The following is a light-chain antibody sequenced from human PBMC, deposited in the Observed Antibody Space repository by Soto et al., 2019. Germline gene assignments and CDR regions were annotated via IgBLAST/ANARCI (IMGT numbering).Light chain of an antibody. Sequence: QSTETLSLSPGERATLSCGASQSVSNNYLAWYQQKPGQAPRLLIYGASNRATGIPDRFSGSGSGTEFTLTISSLQSEDFAVYYCQQYNNLPLWT. CDR1: QSVSNN. CDR2: GAS. J-gene: IGKJ1*01. V-gene: IGKV3D-15*01. CDR3: QQYNNLPLWT.